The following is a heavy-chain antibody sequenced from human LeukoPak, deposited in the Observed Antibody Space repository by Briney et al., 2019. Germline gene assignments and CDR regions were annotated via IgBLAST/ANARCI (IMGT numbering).Heavy chain of an antibody. CDR2: INPNSGGT. J-gene: IGHJ4*02. Sequence: EASVKVSCKASGYTFTASYIHWVRQAPGQGLEYMGWINPNSGGTNYAQKFQGRVTMTRDTSVSTAYMDLSSLTSDDTAVYYCARYPREGGNYWGQGTLVTVSP. CDR1: GYTFTASY. V-gene: IGHV1-2*02. D-gene: IGHD1-26*01. CDR3: ARYPREGGNY.